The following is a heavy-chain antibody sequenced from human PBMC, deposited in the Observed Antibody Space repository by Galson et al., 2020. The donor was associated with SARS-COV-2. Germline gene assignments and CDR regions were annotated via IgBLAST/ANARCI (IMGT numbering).Heavy chain of an antibody. V-gene: IGHV3-30*18. CDR3: AKFRDIFQFLSGFFSMDV. CDR1: GFGSNHYG. J-gene: IGHJ6*02. D-gene: IGHD3-3*01. CDR2: ISYEGSKK. Sequence: GGSLRLSCEVSGFGSNHYGIHWVRQAPGKGLEWVAGISYEGSKKYYGDSVKGRFTISRDNSKNTVYLQMNSLRGEDTAVYHCAKFRDIFQFLSGFFSMDVWGQGTTVIVSS.